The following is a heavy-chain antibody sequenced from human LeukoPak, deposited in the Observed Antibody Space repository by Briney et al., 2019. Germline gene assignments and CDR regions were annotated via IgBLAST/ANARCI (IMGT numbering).Heavy chain of an antibody. CDR1: GGSISSGSYY. D-gene: IGHD3/OR15-3a*01. J-gene: IGHJ6*03. Sequence: SETLSLTCTVSGGSISSGSYYWSWIRQPAGKGLEWIGRIYTSGSTNYNPSLKSRVTISVDTSKNQFSLKLSSVTAADTAVYYCARRTGYYRGFYYYYYMDVWGKGTTVTISS. CDR3: ARRTGYYRGFYYYYYMDV. CDR2: IYTSGST. V-gene: IGHV4-61*02.